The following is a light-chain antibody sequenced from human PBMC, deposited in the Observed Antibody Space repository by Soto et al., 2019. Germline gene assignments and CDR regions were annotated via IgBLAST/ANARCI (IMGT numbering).Light chain of an antibody. J-gene: IGKJ1*01. CDR1: QSVSSSY. V-gene: IGKV3-20*01. CDR2: GAS. Sequence: EIVLTQSPGTLSLSPGERATLSCRASQSVSSSYLAWYKQKPGQAPRLLIYGASSRATGIPDRFSGSGSGTDFNLTISRLEPEDFAVYYCQQYGSSPRTFGQGTKVEIK. CDR3: QQYGSSPRT.